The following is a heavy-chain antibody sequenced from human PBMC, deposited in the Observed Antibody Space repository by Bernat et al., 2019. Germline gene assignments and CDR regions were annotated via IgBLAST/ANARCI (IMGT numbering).Heavy chain of an antibody. V-gene: IGHV4-39*01. CDR3: ARQRSGSYYMDAFDI. J-gene: IGHJ3*02. Sequence: QLQLQESGPGLVKPSETLSLTCTVSGDSISSSTYYWGWIRQPPGKGLEWNGSVSNSESTYYNPSLKSRVTISVDTSKNQFSLKLNSVTAADTAVFYCARQRSGSYYMDAFDIWGQGTMVTVSS. CDR1: GDSISSSTYY. D-gene: IGHD3-10*01. CDR2: VSNSEST.